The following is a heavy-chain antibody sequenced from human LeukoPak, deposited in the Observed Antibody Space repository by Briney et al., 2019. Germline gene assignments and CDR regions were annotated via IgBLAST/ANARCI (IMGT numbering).Heavy chain of an antibody. J-gene: IGHJ4*02. V-gene: IGHV1-58*02. Sequence: VASVKVSCKASGFTFTSSAMQWVRQARGQRLEWIGWIVVGSGNTNYAQKFQGRVTITADKSTSTAYMELSSLRSEDTAVYYCARDFLGHYYGSGRYYDYWGQGTLVTVSS. CDR1: GFTFTSSA. D-gene: IGHD3-10*01. CDR3: ARDFLGHYYGSGRYYDY. CDR2: IVVGSGNT.